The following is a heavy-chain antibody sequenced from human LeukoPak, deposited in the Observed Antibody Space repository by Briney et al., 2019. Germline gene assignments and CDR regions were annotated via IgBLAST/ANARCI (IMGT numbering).Heavy chain of an antibody. CDR1: GFFLKNYG. CDR2: ITGSSGGNT. V-gene: IGHV3-23*01. Sequence: GGSLRLSCAASGFFLKNYGMNWVSQTPGKGLEWVSAITGSSGGNTYYADSVKGRFTISRDNAKNTLYLQMNSLRAEDTAVYYCAKSKGRYNYDYYYIMDVWGQGTTVTVSS. CDR3: AKSKGRYNYDYYYIMDV. D-gene: IGHD5-24*01. J-gene: IGHJ6*02.